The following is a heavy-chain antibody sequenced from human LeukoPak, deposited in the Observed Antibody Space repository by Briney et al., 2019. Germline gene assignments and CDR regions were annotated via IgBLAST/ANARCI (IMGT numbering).Heavy chain of an antibody. CDR1: GGSFSGYY. Sequence: SETLSLTCAVYGGSFSGYYWSWIRQPPGKGLEWIGEINHSGSTNYNPSLKSRVTISVDTSKNQFSLKLSSVTAADTAVYYCARGRGNSSYFDYWGRGTLVTVSS. J-gene: IGHJ4*02. CDR2: INHSGST. D-gene: IGHD3-16*01. V-gene: IGHV4-34*01. CDR3: ARGRGNSSYFDY.